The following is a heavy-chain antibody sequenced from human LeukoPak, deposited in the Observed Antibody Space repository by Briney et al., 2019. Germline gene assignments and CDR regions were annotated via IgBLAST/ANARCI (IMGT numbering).Heavy chain of an antibody. V-gene: IGHV1-69*04. CDR2: IIPLQDNA. Sequence: SVKVSCNASGGTRSYAICWVRQAPGPGLEWMGRIIPLQDNANYAQKFQGRIMITADKFTSTAYMELSSLRSEDTAVYYCTRYTAMFDQWGKGTLVTVSS. CDR3: TRYTAMFDQ. D-gene: IGHD5-18*01. J-gene: IGHJ4*02. CDR1: GGTRSYA.